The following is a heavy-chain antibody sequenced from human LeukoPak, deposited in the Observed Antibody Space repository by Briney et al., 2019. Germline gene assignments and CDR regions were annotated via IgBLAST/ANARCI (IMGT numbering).Heavy chain of an antibody. CDR1: GGSFSGYY. V-gene: IGHV4-34*01. Sequence: SETLSLTCAVYGGSFSGYYWTWIRQPPGKGLEWIGEISHGESTNYNPSLKSRVIISVDKSKNQFSLKLSSVTAADTAVYYCARMYIKWGRYLQHWGQGTLVTVSS. J-gene: IGHJ1*01. D-gene: IGHD1-26*01. CDR2: ISHGEST. CDR3: ARMYIKWGRYLQH.